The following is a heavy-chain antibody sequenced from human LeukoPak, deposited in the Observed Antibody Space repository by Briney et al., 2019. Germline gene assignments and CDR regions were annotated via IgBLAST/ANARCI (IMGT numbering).Heavy chain of an antibody. CDR2: INHSGST. J-gene: IGHJ5*02. CDR3: ATYTEDYSGPAFAP. Sequence: SETLSLTCAVYGGSFSGYYWSWIRQPPGKGLEWIGEINHSGSTNYNPSLKSRVTISVDTSKNQFSLKLSSVTAADTAVYYCATYTEDYSGPAFAPWGQGTLVTVSS. CDR1: GGSFSGYY. V-gene: IGHV4-34*01. D-gene: IGHD3-16*01.